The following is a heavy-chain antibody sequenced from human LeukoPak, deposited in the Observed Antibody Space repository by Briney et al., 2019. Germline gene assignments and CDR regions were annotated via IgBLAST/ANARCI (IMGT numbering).Heavy chain of an antibody. CDR2: IYYSGST. V-gene: IGHV4-39*02. D-gene: IGHD3-9*01. Sequence: NPSETLSLTCTVSGGSISSSSYYWGWIRQPPGKGLEWIGSIYYSGSTYYNPSLKSRVTISVDTSKNQFSLKLSSVTAADTAVYYCARDRYYDILTGYYAPDADYYMDVWGKGTTVTVSS. J-gene: IGHJ6*03. CDR3: ARDRYYDILTGYYAPDADYYMDV. CDR1: GGSISSSSYY.